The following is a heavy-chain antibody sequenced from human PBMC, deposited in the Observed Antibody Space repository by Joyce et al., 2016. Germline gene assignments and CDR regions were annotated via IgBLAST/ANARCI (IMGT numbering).Heavy chain of an antibody. J-gene: IGHJ4*02. Sequence: QVQLVESGGGVVQPGKSLRLSCAASGFTFSSYGMHWVRQAPGKGLEWVAFICADGSNKYYVDSVEGRFTISRDNSKNTLYLQMNSLRAEDTAVYYCARDIVASIMGYWGQGTLVTVSS. CDR2: ICADGSNK. V-gene: IGHV3-33*01. D-gene: IGHD5-12*01. CDR1: GFTFSSYG. CDR3: ARDIVASIMGY.